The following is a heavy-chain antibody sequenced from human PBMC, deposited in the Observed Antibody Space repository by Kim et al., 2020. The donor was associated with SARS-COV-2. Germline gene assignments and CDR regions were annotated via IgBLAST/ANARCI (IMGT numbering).Heavy chain of an antibody. Sequence: SETLSLTCAVYGGSFSGYYWNWIRQSPGKGLEWIGEISHSGGSRYNPSLKSRVTISVDTSKNQFSLRLTSVTAADTAVYYCARGKVRVFHAAFQDCGPGT. CDR3: ARGKVRVFHAAFQD. J-gene: IGHJ1*01. D-gene: IGHD3-16*01. CDR2: ISHSGGS. CDR1: GGSFSGYY. V-gene: IGHV4-34*01.